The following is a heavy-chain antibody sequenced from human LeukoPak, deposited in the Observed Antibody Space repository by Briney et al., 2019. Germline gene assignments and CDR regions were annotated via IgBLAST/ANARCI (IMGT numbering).Heavy chain of an antibody. J-gene: IGHJ4*02. CDR2: VIHSGTT. Sequence: SETLSLTCTVSGGSITGSTYYWGWIRQPPGKGLEWIVSVIHSGTTYYNPSLRSRVTVAMDTSKKQFSLRLSSVTAADTAVYYCARHDYDSSGHRRDYYFDYWSQGTLVTVSS. CDR1: GGSITGSTYY. D-gene: IGHD3-22*01. V-gene: IGHV4-39*01. CDR3: ARHDYDSSGHRRDYYFDY.